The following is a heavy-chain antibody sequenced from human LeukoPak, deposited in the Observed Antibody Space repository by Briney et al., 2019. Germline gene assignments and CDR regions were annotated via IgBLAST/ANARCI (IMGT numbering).Heavy chain of an antibody. CDR3: VRNMYTSGWYRLGY. CDR1: GFTLRSYS. CDR2: ISSGGTTI. Sequence: PGGSLRLSCAASGFTLRSYSMNWVRQAPGKGLEWVSHISSGGTTIYYADSVKGRFTISRDSAKNSLYLQMDSLGAEDTALYYCVRNMYTSGWYRLGYWGQGTLVTVSS. D-gene: IGHD6-19*01. V-gene: IGHV3-48*04. J-gene: IGHJ4*02.